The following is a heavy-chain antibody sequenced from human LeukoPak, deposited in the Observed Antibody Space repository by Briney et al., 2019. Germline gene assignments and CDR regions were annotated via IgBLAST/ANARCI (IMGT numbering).Heavy chain of an antibody. J-gene: IGHJ6*03. CDR2: IRGSGGST. CDR3: AKDPFFGDYYYYYMDV. V-gene: IGHV3-23*01. CDR1: GFTFSSYA. Sequence: GGSLRLSCAASGFTFSSYAMSWVRQAPGKRLEWVSAIRGSGGSTYYADSVKGRCTISRDNSKHTLYLQMNSLRAEDTAVYYCAKDPFFGDYYYYYMDVWGKGTTVTVSS. D-gene: IGHD3-10*01.